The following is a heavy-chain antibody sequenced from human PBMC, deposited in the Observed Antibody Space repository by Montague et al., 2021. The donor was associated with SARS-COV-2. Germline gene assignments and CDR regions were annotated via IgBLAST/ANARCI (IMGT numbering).Heavy chain of an antibody. CDR1: RFTFNTYT. CDR2: ISYDGSKK. CDR3: ARDGSGYASNYFYVMDA. D-gene: IGHD3-22*01. Sequence: SLRLSCAASRFTFNTYTMHWVRQAPGKGLQWVAVISYDGSKKYYIDSVKGRFTISRDNSRNTLSLQMNSLRSEDSAVYYCARDGSGYASNYFYVMDAWGQGTMVTVSS. J-gene: IGHJ6*02. V-gene: IGHV3-30*04.